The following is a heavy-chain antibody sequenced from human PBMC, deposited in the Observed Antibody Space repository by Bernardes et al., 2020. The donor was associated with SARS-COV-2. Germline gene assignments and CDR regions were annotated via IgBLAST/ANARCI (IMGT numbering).Heavy chain of an antibody. J-gene: IGHJ4*02. CDR3: AKVPGIAVWGHFFDY. D-gene: IGHD6-19*01. V-gene: IGHV3-23*01. Sequence: GGSLRLSCAASGFTFSSYAMNWVRQAPGKGLEWVSAISGSGGTTYYADSVKGRFTISRDNSKNTVYLQMDSLRVEDTAVYYCAKVPGIAVWGHFFDYWGQGALVTVSS. CDR2: ISGSGGTT. CDR1: GFTFSSYA.